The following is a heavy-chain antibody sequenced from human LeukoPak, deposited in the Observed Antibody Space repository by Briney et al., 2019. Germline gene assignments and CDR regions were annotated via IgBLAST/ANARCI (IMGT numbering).Heavy chain of an antibody. V-gene: IGHV1-69*13. Sequence: SVKVSCKASGGTFSSYAISWVRQAPGQGLEWMGGIIPIFGTANYARKFQGRVTITADESTSTAYMELSSLRSEDTAVYYCASYIRYCGGDCHLRNQYYLDYWGQGTLVTVSS. CDR1: GGTFSSYA. J-gene: IGHJ4*02. CDR3: ASYIRYCGGDCHLRNQYYLDY. CDR2: IIPIFGTA. D-gene: IGHD2-21*02.